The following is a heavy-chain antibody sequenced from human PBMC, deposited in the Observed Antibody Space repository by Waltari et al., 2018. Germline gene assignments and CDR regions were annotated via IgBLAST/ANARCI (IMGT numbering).Heavy chain of an antibody. CDR1: GGSFSGYY. J-gene: IGHJ6*02. Sequence: QVQLQQWGAVLLKPSETLSLTCAVYGGSFSGYYWSWIRKPPGKGLEWIGEINHSGSTNYNPSLKSRVTISVDTSKNQFSLKLSSVTAADTAVYYCARKKGYSYGYRGMDVWGQGTTVTVSS. CDR3: ARKKGYSYGYRGMDV. CDR2: INHSGST. V-gene: IGHV4-34*01. D-gene: IGHD5-18*01.